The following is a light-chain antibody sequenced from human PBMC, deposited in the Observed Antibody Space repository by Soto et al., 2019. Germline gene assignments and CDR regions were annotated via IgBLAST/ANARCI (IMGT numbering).Light chain of an antibody. CDR1: QSLLHSKGYNY. CDR3: MQALQTPWT. J-gene: IGKJ1*01. Sequence: DIVMTQSPLSLPVTPGEPASISCRSSQSLLHSKGYNYLDWYLQKPGQSPQLLIFLSSKRASWVPDRFSGSGSGTDFTLKISRVEAEDVGVYYCMQALQTPWTFGQGTKVEI. V-gene: IGKV2-28*01. CDR2: LSS.